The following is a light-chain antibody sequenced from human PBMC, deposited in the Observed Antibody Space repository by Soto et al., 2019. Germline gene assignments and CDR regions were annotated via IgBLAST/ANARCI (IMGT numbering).Light chain of an antibody. V-gene: IGKV3-11*01. Sequence: EIVLTQSPATLSLSPGERATLSCRASQSVSSYLAWYQHKPGQAXRLLIYDASNRATGIPARFSGSGSGTDYTLTTGSLEPEDFAVYYCQQRSNWPPITFGQGTRLEIK. CDR3: QQRSNWPPIT. CDR1: QSVSSY. CDR2: DAS. J-gene: IGKJ5*01.